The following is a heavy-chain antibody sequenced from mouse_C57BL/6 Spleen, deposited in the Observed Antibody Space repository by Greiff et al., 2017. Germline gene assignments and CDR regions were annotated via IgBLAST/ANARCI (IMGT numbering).Heavy chain of an antibody. Sequence: QVQLKQPGAELVRPGSSVKLSCKASGYTFTSYWMDWVKQRPGQGLEWIGNIYPSDSETHYKQKFKDKATLTVDKSSSTAYMQLSSLTSEDSAVYYCARRYGSSPYYFDYWGQGTTLTVSS. J-gene: IGHJ2*01. CDR3: ARRYGSSPYYFDY. CDR1: GYTFTSYW. V-gene: IGHV1-61*01. D-gene: IGHD1-1*01. CDR2: IYPSDSET.